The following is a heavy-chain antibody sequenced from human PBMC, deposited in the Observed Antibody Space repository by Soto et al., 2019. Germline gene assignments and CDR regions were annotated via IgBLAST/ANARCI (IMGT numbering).Heavy chain of an antibody. J-gene: IGHJ5*02. CDR1: GYTFTSYG. CDR3: ARDRVAYSGYDHWWFDP. D-gene: IGHD5-12*01. CDR2: ISAYNGNT. Sequence: GASVKVSCKASGYTFTSYGISWVRQAPGQGLEWMGWISAYNGNTNYAQKLQGRVTMTTDTSTSTAYMELRSLRSDDTAVYYCARDRVAYSGYDHWWFDPWGQGTLVTVSS. V-gene: IGHV1-18*01.